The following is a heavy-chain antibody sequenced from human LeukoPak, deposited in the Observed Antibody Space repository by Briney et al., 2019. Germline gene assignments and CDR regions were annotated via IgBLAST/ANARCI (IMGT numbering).Heavy chain of an antibody. D-gene: IGHD7-27*01. J-gene: IGHJ4*02. CDR3: ARTLLGPYYFDY. V-gene: IGHV4-30-2*01. CDR2: IYHSGST. Sequence: SETLSLTCTVSGGSISGYSWSWIRQPPGKGLEWVGYIYHSGSTYYNPSLKSRVTISVDRSKNQFSLKLISVTAADTAVYYCARTLLGPYYFDYWGQGTLVTVSS. CDR1: GGSISGYS.